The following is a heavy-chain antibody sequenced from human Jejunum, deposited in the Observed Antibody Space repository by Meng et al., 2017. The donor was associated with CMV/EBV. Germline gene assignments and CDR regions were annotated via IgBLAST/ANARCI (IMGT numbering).Heavy chain of an antibody. CDR3: AKGRAGSTSCFDY. J-gene: IGHJ4*02. V-gene: IGHV3-23*01. D-gene: IGHD2-2*01. CDR2: ITDSGGST. Sequence: SGFTFRTYPMAWVRQAPGKGLEWVSGITDSGGSTNYADSVKGRFTISRDNSKNTLYLQMNSLRAEDTAVYYCAKGRAGSTSCFDYWGQGTLGTVSS. CDR1: GFTFRTYP.